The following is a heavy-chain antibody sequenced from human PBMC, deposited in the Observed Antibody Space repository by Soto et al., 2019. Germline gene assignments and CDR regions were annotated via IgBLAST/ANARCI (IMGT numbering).Heavy chain of an antibody. CDR1: GFTFTTYW. D-gene: IGHD5-12*01. CDR3: AKGYSGYDYGY. J-gene: IGHJ4*02. Sequence: VGSLRLSCEASGFTFTTYWMHWVRQAPGKGLVWVSRINGDGSGTSYADSVKGRFTISRDNGKNTLYLQMNSLRAEDTAVYYCAKGYSGYDYGYWGQGTLVTVSS. CDR2: INGDGSGT. V-gene: IGHV3-74*01.